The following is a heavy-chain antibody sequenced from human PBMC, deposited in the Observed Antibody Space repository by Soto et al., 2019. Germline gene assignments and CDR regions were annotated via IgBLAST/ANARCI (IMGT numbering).Heavy chain of an antibody. CDR2: IYYSGST. J-gene: IGHJ3*02. CDR1: GDSISSVEDY. CDR3: ARLCAYYDKEAGAFDI. D-gene: IGHD3-22*01. Sequence: QVQLQESGPGLVKPSQNLSLTCTIAGDSISSVEDYWSWIRQPPGEGLEWIGYIYYSGSTYYNPSLKSRVSIAVDPSQNQFSLKVKSVTAADTAVYFCARLCAYYDKEAGAFDIWGPGTMVTVSS. V-gene: IGHV4-30-4*01.